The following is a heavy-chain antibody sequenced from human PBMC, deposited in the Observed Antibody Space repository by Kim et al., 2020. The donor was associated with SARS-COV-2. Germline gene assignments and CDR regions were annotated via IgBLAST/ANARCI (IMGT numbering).Heavy chain of an antibody. CDR1: GFTFDDYA. V-gene: IGHV3-9*01. CDR2: ISWNSGTI. Sequence: GGSLRLSCAASGFTFDDYAMHWVRQAPGKGLEWVSGISWNSGTIGYADSVKGRFTISRDNAKNSLYLQMNSLRAKDTALYYCAKGPSTGTLSRYYYYGMDVWGQGTTVTVSS. J-gene: IGHJ6*02. CDR3: AKGPSTGTLSRYYYYGMDV. D-gene: IGHD1-1*01.